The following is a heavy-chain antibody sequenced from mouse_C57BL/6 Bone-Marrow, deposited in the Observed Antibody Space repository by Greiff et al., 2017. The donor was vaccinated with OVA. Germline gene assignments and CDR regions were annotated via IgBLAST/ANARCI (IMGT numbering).Heavy chain of an antibody. Sequence: QVQLQQSGAELARPGASVKMSCKASGYTFTSYTMHWVKQRPGQGLEWIGYIKPSSGYTKYNQKFKDKATLTADKSSSTAYMQLSSLTSEDSAVYYCARAKGITTVVAPYYYAMDYWGQGTSVTVSS. V-gene: IGHV1-4*01. J-gene: IGHJ4*01. CDR3: ARAKGITTVVAPYYYAMDY. CDR2: IKPSSGYT. CDR1: GYTFTSYT. D-gene: IGHD1-1*01.